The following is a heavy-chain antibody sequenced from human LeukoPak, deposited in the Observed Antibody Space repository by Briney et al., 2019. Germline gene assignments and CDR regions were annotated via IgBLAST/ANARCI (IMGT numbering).Heavy chain of an antibody. V-gene: IGHV4-4*07. Sequence: SETLSLTCTVSGGSISSYYWSWIRQPAGKGLEWIGRIYTSGSTNYNPSLKSRVTISVDTSKHQFSLKLSSVTAADTAVYYCARDGSSGWYSYYFDYWGQGTLVTVSS. J-gene: IGHJ4*02. D-gene: IGHD6-19*01. CDR3: ARDGSSGWYSYYFDY. CDR2: IYTSGST. CDR1: GGSISSYY.